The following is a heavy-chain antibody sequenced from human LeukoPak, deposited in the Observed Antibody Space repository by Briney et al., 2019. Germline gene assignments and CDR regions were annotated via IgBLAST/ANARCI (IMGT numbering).Heavy chain of an antibody. CDR1: GYTFTGYY. CDR2: INPNSGGT. Sequence: GASVKVSCKASGYTFTGYYMHWVRQAPGQGLEWMGWINPNSGGTNYAQKFQGRVTMTRDTSISTAYMELSRLRSDDTAVYYCARLVYYYDSSGYAFDIWGQGTMVAVSS. D-gene: IGHD3-22*01. CDR3: ARLVYYYDSSGYAFDI. V-gene: IGHV1-2*02. J-gene: IGHJ3*02.